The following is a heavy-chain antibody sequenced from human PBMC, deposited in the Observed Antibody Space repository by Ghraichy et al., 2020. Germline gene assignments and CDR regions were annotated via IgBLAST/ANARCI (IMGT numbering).Heavy chain of an antibody. D-gene: IGHD3-9*01. V-gene: IGHV4-59*01. CDR2: IYYSGST. CDR1: GGSISSYY. CDR3: ASGGGGYFDWRYYYYYMDV. Sequence: SQTLSLTCTVSGGSISSYYWSWIRQPPGKGLEWIGYIYYSGSTNYNPSLKSRVTISVDTSKNQFSLKLSSVTAADTAVYYCASGGGGYFDWRYYYYYMDVWGKGTTVTVSS. J-gene: IGHJ6*03.